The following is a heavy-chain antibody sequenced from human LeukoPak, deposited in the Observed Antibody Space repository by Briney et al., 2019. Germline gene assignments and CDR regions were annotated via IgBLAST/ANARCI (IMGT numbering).Heavy chain of an antibody. V-gene: IGHV1-69*01. Sequence: ASVKVSCKASGGTFSSYAISWVRQAPGQGLEWMGGIIPIFGTANYAQKFQGRVTITADESTSTAYMELSGLRSEDTAVYYCARNGDSSGYPLYYMDVWGKGTTVTISS. J-gene: IGHJ6*03. CDR3: ARNGDSSGYPLYYMDV. D-gene: IGHD3-22*01. CDR1: GGTFSSYA. CDR2: IIPIFGTA.